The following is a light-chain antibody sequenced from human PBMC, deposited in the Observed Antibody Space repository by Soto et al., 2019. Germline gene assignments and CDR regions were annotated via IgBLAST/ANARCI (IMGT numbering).Light chain of an antibody. CDR1: QTIGSH. V-gene: IGKV1-17*01. Sequence: DIQMTQSPSSLSASIGDRVTITCRAGQTIGSHLNWYQQKPGKAPKLLIFAASNLQSGVPSRFSGSGSGTEFTLTISSLQPDDFATYYCQQYNTYLTFGQGSMVDIK. CDR3: QQYNTYLT. CDR2: AAS. J-gene: IGKJ1*01.